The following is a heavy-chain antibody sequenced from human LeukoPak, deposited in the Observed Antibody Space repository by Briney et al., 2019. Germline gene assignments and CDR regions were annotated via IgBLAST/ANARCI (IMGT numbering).Heavy chain of an antibody. D-gene: IGHD6-13*01. CDR2: INPNGGGT. Sequence: ASVNLSCKASGYAFTDYYLHWVRQAPGQGLEWMGWINPNGGGTKYAQKFQGRVTMTRDTSISTADMELSSLTSDDTAVYYCARGGGTIAGTGIPFDYWGQGTLVTVS. CDR1: GYAFTDYY. J-gene: IGHJ4*02. V-gene: IGHV1-2*02. CDR3: ARGGGTIAGTGIPFDY.